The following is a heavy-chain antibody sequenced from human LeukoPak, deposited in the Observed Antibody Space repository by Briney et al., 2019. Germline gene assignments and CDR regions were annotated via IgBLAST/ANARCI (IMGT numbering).Heavy chain of an antibody. J-gene: IGHJ4*02. D-gene: IGHD4-17*01. CDR3: AKREKGTTGRFFDY. CDR1: GGSISSYY. CDR2: IYYSGST. V-gene: IGHV4-59*01. Sequence: PSETLSLTCTVSGGSISSYYWSWIRQPPGKGLEWIGYIYYSGSTNYNPSLKSRATVSVDMSKNQFSLKLTSVTAADTAVYYCAKREKGTTGRFFDYWGQGTLVTVSS.